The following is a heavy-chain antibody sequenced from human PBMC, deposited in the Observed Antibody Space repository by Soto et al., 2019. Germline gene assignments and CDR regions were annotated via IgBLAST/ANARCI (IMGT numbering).Heavy chain of an antibody. CDR3: ARRGQYSSSPPLGY. D-gene: IGHD6-6*01. V-gene: IGHV1-18*01. CDR2: ISTYNGNT. Sequence: ASVKVSCKASGYTFTSYCISWVRQAPGQGLEWMGWISTYNGNTNYAQKLQGRVTMTTDTSTNTAYMELRSLRSDDTAVYYCARRGQYSSSPPLGYWGQGTLVTVSS. J-gene: IGHJ4*02. CDR1: GYTFTSYC.